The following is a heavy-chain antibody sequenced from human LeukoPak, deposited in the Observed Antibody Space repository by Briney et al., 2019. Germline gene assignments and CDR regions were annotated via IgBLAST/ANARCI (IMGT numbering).Heavy chain of an antibody. V-gene: IGHV3-7*01. J-gene: IGHJ3*01. D-gene: IGHD4-23*01. Sequence: GGSLRLSCVTSGFIFSNYWMTWVRQAPGKGLEWVANIKADGNGKNFVDSVKGRFTISIDSAKKSMYLQLNNLRVEDTAVYFCARDTTQRRGNEYYDALDFWGQGTRVTVSS. CDR1: GFIFSNYW. CDR2: IKADGNGK. CDR3: ARDTTQRRGNEYYDALDF.